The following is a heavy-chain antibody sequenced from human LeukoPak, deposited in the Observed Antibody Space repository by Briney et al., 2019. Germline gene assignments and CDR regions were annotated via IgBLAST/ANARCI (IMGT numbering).Heavy chain of an antibody. D-gene: IGHD4/OR15-4a*01. V-gene: IGHV3-30*03. Sequence: PGRSLRLSCAASGFTFSSYGMHWVRQAPGKGLEWVAVISYDGSHKYSADSVKGRFTISRDNSKNTLYLQMNSLRTEDTAVYFCSASRPHYGDYYGLDVGGDGTTVSVSS. CDR1: GFTFSSYG. J-gene: IGHJ6*04. CDR2: ISYDGSHK. CDR3: SASRPHYGDYYGLDV.